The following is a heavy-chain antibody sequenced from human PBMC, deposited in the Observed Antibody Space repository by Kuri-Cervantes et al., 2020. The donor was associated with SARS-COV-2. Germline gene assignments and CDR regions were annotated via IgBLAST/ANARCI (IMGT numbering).Heavy chain of an antibody. J-gene: IGHJ4*02. CDR1: GYTFTAYY. Sequence: ASVKVSCKTSGYTFTAYYVHWVRQAPGQGLEWMGRIHPNDGATNSAQKFQGRVTMTRDTSISTAYMELSRLRSGDTAVYYCAGSYFYDSSGYVMDYWGQGTLVTVSS. CDR2: IHPNDGAT. D-gene: IGHD3-22*01. V-gene: IGHV1-2*06. CDR3: AGSYFYDSSGYVMDY.